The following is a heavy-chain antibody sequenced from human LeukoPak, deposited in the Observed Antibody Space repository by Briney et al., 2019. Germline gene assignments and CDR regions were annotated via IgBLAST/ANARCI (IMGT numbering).Heavy chain of an antibody. V-gene: IGHV4-34*01. D-gene: IGHD3-10*01. CDR1: GGSFSGYY. CDR2: INHSGST. Sequence: PSETLSLTCAVYGGSFSGYYWSWIRQPPGKGLEWIGEINHSGSTNYNPSLKSRVTISVDTSKNQLSLKLSSVTAADTAVYYCARVPRLYYYGSGRRYNWFDPWGQGTLVTVSS. CDR3: ARVPRLYYYGSGRRYNWFDP. J-gene: IGHJ5*02.